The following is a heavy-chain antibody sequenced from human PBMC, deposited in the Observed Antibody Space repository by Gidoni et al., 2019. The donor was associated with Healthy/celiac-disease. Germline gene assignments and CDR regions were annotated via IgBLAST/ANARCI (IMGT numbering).Heavy chain of an antibody. J-gene: IGHJ3*02. CDR3: AREIKGITDAFDI. V-gene: IGHV4-39*02. CDR1: GGSISSSSYY. Sequence: QLQLQESGPGLVKPSETLSLTCTVSGGSISSSSYYWGWIRQPPGKGLEWIGSIYYSGSTYYNPSLKSRVTISVDTSKNQFPLKLSSVTAADTAVYYCAREIKGITDAFDIWGQGTMVTVSS. CDR2: IYYSGST.